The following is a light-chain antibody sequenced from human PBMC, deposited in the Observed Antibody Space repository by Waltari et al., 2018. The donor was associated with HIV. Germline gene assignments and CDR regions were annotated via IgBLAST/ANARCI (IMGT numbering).Light chain of an antibody. V-gene: IGLV2-14*03. CDR2: DVS. CDR1: SSDVGGYNY. CDR3: SSYRSSSTWV. J-gene: IGLJ3*02. Sequence: QSALTQPASVSGSPGQSITISCTGTSSDVGGYNYVSWYQQHPGKAPKLMIYDVSNRPSGVSNRVSGSKSGNTASLTISGLQAEYEADYYCSSYRSSSTWVFGGGTKLTVL.